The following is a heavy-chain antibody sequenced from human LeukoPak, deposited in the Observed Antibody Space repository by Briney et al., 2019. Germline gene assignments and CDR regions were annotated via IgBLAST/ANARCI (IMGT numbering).Heavy chain of an antibody. D-gene: IGHD3-22*01. Sequence: SETMSLTFAVYGAAFSCFHRSWIRQPPGKGLEWIGKIDHSGRTNYNPSLKSRVTMSVDTSKDQFSLKLTSVTAADTAMYYCARDQSYYDSSGDLYFDYWGQGTLVTVSS. V-gene: IGHV4-34*01. CDR1: GAAFSCFH. J-gene: IGHJ4*02. CDR3: ARDQSYYDSSGDLYFDY. CDR2: IDHSGRT.